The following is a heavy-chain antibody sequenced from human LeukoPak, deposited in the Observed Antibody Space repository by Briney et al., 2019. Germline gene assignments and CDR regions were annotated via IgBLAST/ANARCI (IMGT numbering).Heavy chain of an antibody. D-gene: IGHD4-17*01. CDR3: ARGLSTRYGDYVDY. V-gene: IGHV4-59*12. CDR2: VYNSGGT. CDR1: GGSISGYY. Sequence: SETLSLTCTVSGGSISGYYWSWIRQPPGKGLEWIGYVYNSGGTNYNPSLKSRVTISIDTSKNQFSLKLSSVTAADTAVYYCARGLSTRYGDYVDYWGQGTLVTVSS. J-gene: IGHJ4*02.